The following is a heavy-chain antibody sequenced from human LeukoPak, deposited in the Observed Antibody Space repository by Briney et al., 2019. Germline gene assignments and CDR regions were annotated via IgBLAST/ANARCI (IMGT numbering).Heavy chain of an antibody. CDR2: IYSGDNT. CDR1: GFTVSNNY. V-gene: IGHV3-66*01. Sequence: GGSLRLSCAASGFTVSNNYMSWVRQAPGKGLEWVSVIYSGDNTYYVESVKGRFTISRDNTKNLLFLQMNGLRVEDTAVYYCARGDAFSGDHWGQGTLVTVSS. CDR3: ARGDAFSGDH. J-gene: IGHJ4*02. D-gene: IGHD3-16*01.